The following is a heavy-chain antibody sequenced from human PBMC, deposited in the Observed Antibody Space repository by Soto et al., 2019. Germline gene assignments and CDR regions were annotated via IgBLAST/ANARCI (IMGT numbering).Heavy chain of an antibody. D-gene: IGHD5-12*01. CDR1: GGSFSGYY. CDR2: INHSGST. Sequence: SETLSLTCAVYGGSFSGYYWSWIRQPPGKGLEWIGEINHSGSTNYNPSLKSRVTISVDTSKNQFSLKLSSVTAADTAVYYCARVISGDIDDWGQGTLVTVSS. V-gene: IGHV4-34*01. J-gene: IGHJ4*02. CDR3: ARVISGDIDD.